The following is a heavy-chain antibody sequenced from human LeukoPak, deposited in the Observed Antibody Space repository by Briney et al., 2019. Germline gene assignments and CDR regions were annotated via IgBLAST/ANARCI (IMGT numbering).Heavy chain of an antibody. D-gene: IGHD6-19*01. CDR3: ARGQQGWDYFDY. CDR2: ISYDGGNK. J-gene: IGHJ4*02. CDR1: GFTFSSYG. V-gene: IGHV3-30*03. Sequence: GGSLRLSCAASGFTFSSYGMHWVRQAPGKGLEWVAVISYDGGNKYYADSVKGRFTISRDNSNNTLYLQMNSLRAEDTAVYYCARGQQGWDYFDYWGQGTLVTVSS.